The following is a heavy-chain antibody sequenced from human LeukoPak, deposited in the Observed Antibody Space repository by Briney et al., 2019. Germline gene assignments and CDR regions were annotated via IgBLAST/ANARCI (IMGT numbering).Heavy chain of an antibody. J-gene: IGHJ4*02. CDR2: INPSGGST. V-gene: IGHV1-46*01. Sequence: ASVKVSCKASGYTFTGYYMHWVPQAPGQGLEWMGIINPSGGSTSYAQKFQARVTMTRDTSTSTVYMELSSLRAEDTAVYYCAREGWNDADFDYWGQGTLVTVSS. CDR1: GYTFTGYY. CDR3: AREGWNDADFDY. D-gene: IGHD1-1*01.